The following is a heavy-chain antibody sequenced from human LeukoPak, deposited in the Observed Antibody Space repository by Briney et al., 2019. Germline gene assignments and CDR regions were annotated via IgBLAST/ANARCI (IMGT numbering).Heavy chain of an antibody. D-gene: IGHD5-24*01. Sequence: PWPSVKLSCTASGGNFSSYAISWVRQAPGQGLEWMGRIIPILGIANYAQKFQGRVTVTADKSTSTAYMELSSLRSEDTAVYYCARVDTAIGRDGYNGRRLENKYGMDVWGQGTTVTVSS. V-gene: IGHV1-69*04. CDR2: IIPILGIA. J-gene: IGHJ6*02. CDR3: ARVDTAIGRDGYNGRRLENKYGMDV. CDR1: GGNFSSYA.